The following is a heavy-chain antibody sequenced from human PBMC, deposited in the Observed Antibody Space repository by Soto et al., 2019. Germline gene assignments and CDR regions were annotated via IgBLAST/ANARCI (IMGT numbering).Heavy chain of an antibody. CDR3: ARDKSPYSSGWHNRHFAY. Sequence: QVQLVESGGGVVQPGRSLRLSCAASGFTFSSYAMHWVRQAPGKGLEWVAVMSYDGSNKYYADSVKGRFTISRDNSKNTLYLQMTSMRAEDTAVYYCARDKSPYSSGWHNRHFAYWGQGTLVTVSS. D-gene: IGHD6-19*01. CDR1: GFTFSSYA. V-gene: IGHV3-30-3*01. CDR2: MSYDGSNK. J-gene: IGHJ4*02.